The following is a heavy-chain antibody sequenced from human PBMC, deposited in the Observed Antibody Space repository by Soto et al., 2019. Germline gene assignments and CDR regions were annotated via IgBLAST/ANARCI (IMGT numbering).Heavy chain of an antibody. V-gene: IGHV1-2*02. J-gene: IGHJ5*02. D-gene: IGHD3-22*01. CDR2: INPNSGGT. CDR3: ARGSYDSSGALNWFDP. CDR1: GYTFTGYY. Sequence: ASVKVSFKASGYTFTGYYMHWVRQAPGQGLEWMGWINPNSGGTNYAQKFQGRVTMTRDTSISTAYMELSRLRSDDTAVYYCARGSYDSSGALNWFDPWGQGTLVTVSS.